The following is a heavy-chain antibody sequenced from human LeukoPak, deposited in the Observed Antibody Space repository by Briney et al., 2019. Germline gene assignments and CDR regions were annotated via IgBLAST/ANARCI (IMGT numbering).Heavy chain of an antibody. D-gene: IGHD6-13*01. J-gene: IGHJ4*02. CDR1: GFTFSSYA. CDR2: IPYDGSNK. V-gene: IGHV3-30*18. CDR3: AKALTLAVADY. Sequence: GGSLRLSCAASGFTFSSYAMSWVRQVRQAPGKGLEWVALIPYDGSNKYYADSVKGRFTISRDNSKNTLYLQMNSLRAEDTAVYYCAKALTLAVADYWGQGTLVTVSS.